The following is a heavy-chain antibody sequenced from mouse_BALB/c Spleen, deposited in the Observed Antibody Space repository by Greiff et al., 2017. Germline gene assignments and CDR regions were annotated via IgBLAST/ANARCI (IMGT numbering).Heavy chain of an antibody. J-gene: IGHJ3*01. CDR1: GFSLTSYG. CDR2: IWSGGST. Sequence: VKLMESGPGLVQPSQSLSITCTVSGFSLTSYGVHWVRQSPGKGLEWLGVIWSGGSTDYNAAFISRLSISKDNSKSQVFFKMNSLQANDTAIYYCARILYDYAAWFAYWGQGTLVTVSA. CDR3: ARILYDYAAWFAY. V-gene: IGHV2-2*02. D-gene: IGHD2-4*01.